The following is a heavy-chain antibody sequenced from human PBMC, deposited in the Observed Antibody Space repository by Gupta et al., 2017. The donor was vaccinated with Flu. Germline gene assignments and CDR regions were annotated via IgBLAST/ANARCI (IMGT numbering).Heavy chain of an antibody. J-gene: IGHJ4*02. CDR3: ARTYYDDSSGYWYYFDY. CDR2: IYYNGST. Sequence: QVQLQESGPGLVKPSQTLSLTCTVSGDSISSGRYYWSWIRQHPGKGLEWIGYIYYNGSTYYNPSRKRRVTISVDTSKNQVSLKLSSVTAAETAVDYCARTYYDDSSGYWYYFDYWCQGTLVTVYS. D-gene: IGHD3-22*01. CDR1: GDSISSGRYY. V-gene: IGHV4-31*03.